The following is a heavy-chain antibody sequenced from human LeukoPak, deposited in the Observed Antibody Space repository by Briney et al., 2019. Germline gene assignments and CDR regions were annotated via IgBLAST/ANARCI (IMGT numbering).Heavy chain of an antibody. Sequence: SETLSLTCTVSGGSITSGGYSWSWIRQHPGKGLEWIGYIYYSGSSYYNPSLKSRVTISMDTSKNQFSLKLNSVTAADTAVYYCAGRDGSWGRGTLVTVSS. CDR2: IYYSGSS. J-gene: IGHJ5*02. CDR3: AGRDGS. CDR1: GGSITSGGYS. D-gene: IGHD5-24*01. V-gene: IGHV4-31*03.